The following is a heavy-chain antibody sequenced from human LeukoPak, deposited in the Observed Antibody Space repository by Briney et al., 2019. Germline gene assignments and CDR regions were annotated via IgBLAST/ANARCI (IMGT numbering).Heavy chain of an antibody. CDR2: ISWNSGSI. CDR1: GFTFDDYA. J-gene: IGHJ4*02. Sequence: GRSLRLSCAASGFTFDDYATHWVRRAPGKGLEWVSGISWNSGSIGYADSVKGRFTISRDNAKNSLYLQMNSLRAEDTALYYCARDSEGSSGHDYWGQGTLVTVSS. D-gene: IGHD6-19*01. CDR3: ARDSEGSSGHDY. V-gene: IGHV3-9*01.